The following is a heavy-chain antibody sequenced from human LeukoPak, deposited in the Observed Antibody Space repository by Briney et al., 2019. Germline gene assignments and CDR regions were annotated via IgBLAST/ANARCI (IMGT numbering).Heavy chain of an antibody. CDR2: IRYDGSNK. Sequence: GGSLRLSCAASGFTFSSYGMHWVRQAPGKGLEWVAFIRYDGSNKYYADSVKGRFTISRDNPKNTLYLQMNSLRAEDTAVYYCGKEGGYCSNGVCIDYWAREPWSPSPQ. J-gene: IGHJ4*02. V-gene: IGHV3-30*02. CDR1: GFTFSSYG. D-gene: IGHD2-8*01. CDR3: GKEGGYCSNGVCIDY.